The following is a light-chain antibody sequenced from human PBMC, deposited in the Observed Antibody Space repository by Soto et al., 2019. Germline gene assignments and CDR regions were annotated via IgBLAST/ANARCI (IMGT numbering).Light chain of an antibody. Sequence: DIQMTQSPSSLSASVGDRVTITCRASQTSATYINWYQQKSGSAPRLLIYEASGLQSGVPSRFSGSGSGSHFVLTISNFQPEDSATYFCQQTYTNPQTFGQGTQVDI. J-gene: IGKJ1*01. V-gene: IGKV1-39*01. CDR2: EAS. CDR3: QQTYTNPQT. CDR1: QTSATY.